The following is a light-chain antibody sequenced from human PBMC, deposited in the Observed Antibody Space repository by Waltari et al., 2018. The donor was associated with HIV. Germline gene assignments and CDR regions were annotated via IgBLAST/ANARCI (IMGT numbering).Light chain of an antibody. J-gene: IGLJ2*01. CDR1: ALPKQF. Sequence: SYELTQPPSVSVSPGQTARITCSGDALPKQFASWYQQKAGQAPALVIYEDKKRPSGIPERFSGSRSGTLATLSIRGAQVEDEADYYCYSTDISGYSRVFGGGTKVTVL. V-gene: IGLV3-10*01. CDR2: EDK. CDR3: YSTDISGYSRV.